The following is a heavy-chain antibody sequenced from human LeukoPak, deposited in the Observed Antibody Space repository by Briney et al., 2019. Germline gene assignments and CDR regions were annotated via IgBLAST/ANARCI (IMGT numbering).Heavy chain of an antibody. CDR3: ARDNWNEFDP. CDR1: GYRFSSNG. D-gene: IGHD1-20*01. J-gene: IGHJ5*02. Sequence: ASVKVSCKASGYRFSSNGISWVRQAPGQGLEWVGWVGTYNSDTNSAPKFQGRVTMTRDTFTSTVYMELRGLRTDDTAVYYCARDNWNEFDPWGQGTLVTVSS. CDR2: VGTYNSDT. V-gene: IGHV1-18*01.